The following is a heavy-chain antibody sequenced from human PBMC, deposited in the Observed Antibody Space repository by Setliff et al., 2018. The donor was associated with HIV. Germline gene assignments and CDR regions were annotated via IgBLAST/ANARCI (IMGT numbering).Heavy chain of an antibody. J-gene: IGHJ3*02. CDR1: GLILSDQF. V-gene: IGHV3-72*01. CDR2: TRSRAYSYTT. CDR3: VRASPPFHI. Sequence: GGSLRLSCAVSGLILSDQFIDWVRQAPGKGLEWVGRTRSRAYSYTTQYAASVKDRFTIPRDDSENSVFLQMNSLKTEDTAMYFCVRASPPFHIWGQVTMVTVSS.